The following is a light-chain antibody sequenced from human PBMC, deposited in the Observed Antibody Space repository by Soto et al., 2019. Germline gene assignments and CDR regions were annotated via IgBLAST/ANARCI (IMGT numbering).Light chain of an antibody. CDR1: QNVLYSSNNRNL. Sequence: DIVMTQSPEYLAVSLGERATINCKSSQNVLYSSNNRNLIAWYQQKPGQPPKLLIYWASTRESGVPDRFSGSGSGRALTLTIISLQAEDVAVYYCQQYYSPPRYTFGQGTRLEIK. CDR2: WAS. V-gene: IGKV4-1*01. J-gene: IGKJ2*01. CDR3: QQYYSPPRYT.